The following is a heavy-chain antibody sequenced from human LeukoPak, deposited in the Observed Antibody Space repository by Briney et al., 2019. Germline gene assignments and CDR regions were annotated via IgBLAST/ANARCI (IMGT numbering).Heavy chain of an antibody. CDR3: AKDLQSAGVDS. V-gene: IGHV3-30*18. D-gene: IGHD3-10*01. CDR1: GFTFSSYG. J-gene: IGHJ4*02. Sequence: PGGSLRLSCAASGFTFSSYGMHWVRQAPGKGLEWVAVISYDGSNKYYADSVKGRFTISRDNSKNTLYLQMNSLRAEDTAVYYCAKDLQSAGVDSWGQGTLVTVSS. CDR2: ISYDGSNK.